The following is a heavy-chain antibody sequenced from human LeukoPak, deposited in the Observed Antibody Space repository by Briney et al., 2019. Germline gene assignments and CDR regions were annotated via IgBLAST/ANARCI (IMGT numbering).Heavy chain of an antibody. J-gene: IGHJ6*02. Sequence: GGSLRLSCAASGFTFGSRWMGWVRQAPGKGLEWVSAISGSGGSTYYADSVKGRFTISRDNSKNTLYLQMNSLRAEDTAVYYCAKPGCSSTSCYSSVWDYYYYGMDVWGQGTTVTVSS. CDR2: ISGSGGST. V-gene: IGHV3-23*01. D-gene: IGHD2-2*01. CDR3: AKPGCSSTSCYSSVWDYYYYGMDV. CDR1: GFTFGSRW.